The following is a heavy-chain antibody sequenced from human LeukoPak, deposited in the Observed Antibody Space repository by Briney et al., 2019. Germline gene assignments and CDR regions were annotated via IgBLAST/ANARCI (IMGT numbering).Heavy chain of an antibody. CDR3: ARASASGGHYYFDY. J-gene: IGHJ4*02. Sequence: GGSLRLSCAASGLTFSNYAMSWVRQAPGKGLEWVSSTTSSSSYIYYADSVKGRFTISRDNAKNSLYLQMNSLRAEDTAVYYCARASASGGHYYFDYWGQGTLVTVSS. V-gene: IGHV3-21*01. CDR2: TTSSSSYI. CDR1: GLTFSNYA. D-gene: IGHD3-10*01.